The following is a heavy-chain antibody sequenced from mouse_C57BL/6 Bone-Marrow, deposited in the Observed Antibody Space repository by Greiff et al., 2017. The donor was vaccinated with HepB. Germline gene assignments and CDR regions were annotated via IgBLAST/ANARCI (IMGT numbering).Heavy chain of an antibody. CDR2: ISNGGGST. V-gene: IGHV5-12*01. D-gene: IGHD2-1*01. CDR3: ARQGLYYGNFYWYFDV. J-gene: IGHJ1*03. Sequence: DVQLVESGGGLVQPGGSLKLSCAASGFTFSDYYMYWVRQTPEKRLEWVAYISNGGGSTYYPDTVKGRFTISRDNAKNTLYLQMSRLKSEDTAMYYCARQGLYYGNFYWYFDVWGTGTTVTVSS. CDR1: GFTFSDYY.